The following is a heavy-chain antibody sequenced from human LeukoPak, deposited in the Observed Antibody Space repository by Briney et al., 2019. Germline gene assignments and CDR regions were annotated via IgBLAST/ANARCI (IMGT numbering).Heavy chain of an antibody. CDR1: GITLSNYG. Sequence: GGSLRLSCAVSGITLSNYGMSWVRQAPGKGLEWVAGISGSGGGTNYADSVKGRFTISRDDRKNTLYLQMNSLRAEDTAVYFCAKRGVVIRVILVGFHKEAYYFDSWGQGALVTVSS. CDR2: ISGSGGGT. D-gene: IGHD3-22*01. CDR3: AKRGVVIRVILVGFHKEAYYFDS. V-gene: IGHV3-23*01. J-gene: IGHJ4*02.